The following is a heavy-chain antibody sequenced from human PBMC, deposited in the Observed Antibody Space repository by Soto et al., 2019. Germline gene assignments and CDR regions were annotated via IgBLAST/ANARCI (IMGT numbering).Heavy chain of an antibody. CDR3: ASGPTGGLRGGVSY. D-gene: IGHD2-15*01. Sequence: QVQLVQSGGEVKKPGASVKVSCKTSGYTITNYGITWVRQAPGQGLKWMGWISAYNGDTNYAQKFQGRVIMTTDTSTTTAYMELRSLRSDDTAVYYCASGPTGGLRGGVSYWGQGTLVTVSS. J-gene: IGHJ4*02. CDR1: GYTITNYG. V-gene: IGHV1-18*04. CDR2: ISAYNGDT.